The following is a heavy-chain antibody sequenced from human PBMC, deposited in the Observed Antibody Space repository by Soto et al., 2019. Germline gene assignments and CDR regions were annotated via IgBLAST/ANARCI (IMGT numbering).Heavy chain of an antibody. D-gene: IGHD3-16*01. CDR1: GYTFTGYY. CDR3: ARAPIGGPYYFDY. CDR2: INPNSGGT. J-gene: IGHJ4*02. Sequence: ASVKVSCKASGYTFTGYYMHWVRQAPGQGLEWMGWINPNSGGTNYAQKFQGRVTMTRDTSISTAYMELSRLRSDDTAVYCCARAPIGGPYYFDYWGQGTLVTVSS. V-gene: IGHV1-2*02.